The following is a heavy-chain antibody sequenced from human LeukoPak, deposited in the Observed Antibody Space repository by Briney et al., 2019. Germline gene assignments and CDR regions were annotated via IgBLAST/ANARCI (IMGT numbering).Heavy chain of an antibody. D-gene: IGHD1-26*01. V-gene: IGHV3-53*01. Sequence: GGSLRLSCAASGFTVSSNYMSWVRQAPGKGLESVSVIYSGGSTYYADSVKGRFTISRDNSKNTLYLQMKSLRAEDTAVYYCARDSILSGSYVYWYFDLWGRGTLVTVSS. CDR1: GFTVSSNY. J-gene: IGHJ2*01. CDR2: IYSGGST. CDR3: ARDSILSGSYVYWYFDL.